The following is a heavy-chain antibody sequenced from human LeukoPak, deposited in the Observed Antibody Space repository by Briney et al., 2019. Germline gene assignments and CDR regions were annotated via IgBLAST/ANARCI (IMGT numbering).Heavy chain of an antibody. D-gene: IGHD3-10*01. J-gene: IGHJ4*02. CDR2: ISYDGSNK. CDR3: ANFGPLFRSLNY. Sequence: GGSLRLSCAASGFTFSSYAMSWVRQAPGKGLEWVAVISYDGSNKYYADSVKGRFTISRDNSKNTLYLQMNSLRAEDTAVYYCANFGPLFRSLNYWGQGTLVTVSS. CDR1: GFTFSSYA. V-gene: IGHV3-30*18.